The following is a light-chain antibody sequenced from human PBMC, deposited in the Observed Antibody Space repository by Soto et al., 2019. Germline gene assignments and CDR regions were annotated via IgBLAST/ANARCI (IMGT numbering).Light chain of an antibody. J-gene: IGKJ5*01. CDR2: KAS. CDR1: QSISSW. Sequence: DIQMTQSPSTLSASVGDRVTITCRASQSISSWLAWYQQKPGKAPKLLIYKASSLESGVPSRVSGSGSGTEFTLTISSLQPDEFATYYGQQYNSYPYTFGQGTRLEIK. V-gene: IGKV1-5*03. CDR3: QQYNSYPYT.